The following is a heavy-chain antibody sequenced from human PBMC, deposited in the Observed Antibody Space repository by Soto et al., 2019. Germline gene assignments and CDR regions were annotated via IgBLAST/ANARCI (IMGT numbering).Heavy chain of an antibody. D-gene: IGHD6-13*01. CDR1: GLTCSSYA. J-gene: IGHJ3*02. CDR2: ISGSGGST. V-gene: IGHV3-23*01. CDR3: AKGYELLTGIAAAGTGLAAFDI. Sequence: PGGSLGLSCAASGLTCSSYAMIWVRQATGKGLEWVSAISGSGGSTYYADSVKGRFTISRDNSKNTLYLQMNSLRAEDTAVYYCAKGYELLTGIAAAGTGLAAFDIWGQGTMVTVSS.